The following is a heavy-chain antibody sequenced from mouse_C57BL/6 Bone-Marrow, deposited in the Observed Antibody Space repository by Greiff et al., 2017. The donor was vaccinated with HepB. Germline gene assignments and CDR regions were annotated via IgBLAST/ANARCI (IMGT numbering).Heavy chain of an antibody. Sequence: VKLQQSGAELARPGASVKLSCKASGYTFTSYGISWVKQRTGQGLEWIGEIYPRSGNTYYNEKFKGKATLTADKSSSTAYMELRSLQSEDSAVYFCARWHYDGNTYWGQGTTLTVSS. V-gene: IGHV1-81*01. CDR1: GYTFTSYG. CDR3: ARWHYDGNTY. D-gene: IGHD2-1*01. CDR2: IYPRSGNT. J-gene: IGHJ2*01.